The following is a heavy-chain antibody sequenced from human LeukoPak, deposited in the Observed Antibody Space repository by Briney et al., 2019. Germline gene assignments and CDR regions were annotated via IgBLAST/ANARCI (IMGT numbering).Heavy chain of an antibody. CDR1: GGSISSSSYY. CDR2: IYYSGST. J-gene: IGHJ4*02. CDR3: ARPPDY. Sequence: SETLSLTCTVSGGSISSSSYYWSWIRQPPGKGLEWIGYIYYSGSTNYNPSLKSRVTISVDTSKNQFSLKLSSVTAADTAVYYCARPPDYWGQGTLVTVSS. V-gene: IGHV4-61*05.